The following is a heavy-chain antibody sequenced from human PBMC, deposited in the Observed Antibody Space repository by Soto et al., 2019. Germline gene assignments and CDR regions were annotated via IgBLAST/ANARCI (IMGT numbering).Heavy chain of an antibody. Sequence: GSLRLSCAASGFTFSSYAMHWVRQAPGKGLEWVAVISYDGSNKYYADSVKGRFTISRDNSKNTLYLQMNSLRAEDTAVYYCATIYSGSFNWFDPWGQGTLVTVSS. CDR3: ATIYSGSFNWFDP. V-gene: IGHV3-30-3*01. J-gene: IGHJ5*02. CDR2: ISYDGSNK. CDR1: GFTFSSYA. D-gene: IGHD1-26*01.